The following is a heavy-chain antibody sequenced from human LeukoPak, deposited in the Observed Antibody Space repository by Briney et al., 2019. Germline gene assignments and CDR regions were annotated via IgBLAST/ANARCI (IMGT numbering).Heavy chain of an antibody. CDR1: GFTFSSYG. D-gene: IGHD3-3*01. Sequence: GRSLRLSCAASGFTFSSYGMHWVRQAPGKGLEWVAVIWYDGSNKYYADSVEGRFTISRDNSKNTLYLQMNSLRAEDTAVYYCAKNKYDFVDYYMDVWGKGTTVTVSS. V-gene: IGHV3-33*06. CDR3: AKNKYDFVDYYMDV. J-gene: IGHJ6*03. CDR2: IWYDGSNK.